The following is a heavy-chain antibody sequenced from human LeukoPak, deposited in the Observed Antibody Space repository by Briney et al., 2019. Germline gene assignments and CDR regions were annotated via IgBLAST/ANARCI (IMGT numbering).Heavy chain of an antibody. CDR1: GYTFNDHY. J-gene: IGHJ4*02. CDR2: IEPSSGGT. Sequence: GASVKLSCKTSGYTFNDHYIYWVRQAPGQGLEWMGRIEPSSGGTNYAEKFQGRVTLTRDTSIRTAYMDLKRLTSDDTATYYCARSLKAGGDFWGQGTLVTVSS. CDR3: ARSLKAGGDF. D-gene: IGHD1-26*01. V-gene: IGHV1-2*06.